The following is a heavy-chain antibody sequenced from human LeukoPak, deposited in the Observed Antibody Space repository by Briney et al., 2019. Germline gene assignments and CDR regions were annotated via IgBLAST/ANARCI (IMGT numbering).Heavy chain of an antibody. D-gene: IGHD3-22*01. CDR1: GGSISSSNW. V-gene: IGHV4-4*02. Sequence: SGTLSLTCAVSGGSISSSNWWSWVRQPPGKGLEWIGEIYHSGSTNYNPSLKSRVTISVDKSKNQFSLKLSSVTAADTAVYYCARVRRSGGSPFYYDSSGHDAFDIWGQGTMVTVSS. CDR2: IYHSGST. CDR3: ARVRRSGGSPFYYDSSGHDAFDI. J-gene: IGHJ3*02.